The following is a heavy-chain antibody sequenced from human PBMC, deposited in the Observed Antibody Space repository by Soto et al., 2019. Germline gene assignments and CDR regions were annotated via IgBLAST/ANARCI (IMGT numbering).Heavy chain of an antibody. V-gene: IGHV4-59*01. CDR3: ARRWGTYFDF. J-gene: IGHJ4*02. CDR2: IYYSGST. CDR1: GCSISSYY. Sequence: SETLSLTCTVSGCSISSYYWSWIRQPPGKGLEWIGYIYYSGSTDYDPSLKSRVTISVDTSKNQFSLKLSSVTAADTAVYYCARRWGTYFDFWGQGTLVTVSS. D-gene: IGHD7-27*01.